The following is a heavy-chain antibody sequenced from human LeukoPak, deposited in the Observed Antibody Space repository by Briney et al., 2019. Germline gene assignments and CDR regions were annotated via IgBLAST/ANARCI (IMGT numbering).Heavy chain of an antibody. Sequence: PSETLSLTCSVSGGSISTYYWTWIRQPPGKGLEWIGYIYYSGSTNYNPSLKSRVTISVDTSKNQFSLKLRSVTAADTAVYYCARGVVPAAIGGWFDPWGQGTQVTVSS. CDR3: ARGVVPAAIGGWFDP. CDR2: IYYSGST. J-gene: IGHJ5*02. V-gene: IGHV4-59*01. CDR1: GGSISTYY. D-gene: IGHD2-2*02.